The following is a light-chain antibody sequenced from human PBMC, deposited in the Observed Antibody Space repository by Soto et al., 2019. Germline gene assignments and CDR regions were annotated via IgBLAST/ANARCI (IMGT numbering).Light chain of an antibody. CDR3: QQYVTSPWA. V-gene: IGKV3-20*01. Sequence: EIVLTQSPGTLSLSPGERATLSCRASQSVSNSFLAWYQQKPGQAPRLLIYVASNRATGIPDRFSGSGSGTDFTLTISRLEPEDFAVYYCQQYVTSPWAFGQGTNVEIE. J-gene: IGKJ1*01. CDR1: QSVSNSF. CDR2: VAS.